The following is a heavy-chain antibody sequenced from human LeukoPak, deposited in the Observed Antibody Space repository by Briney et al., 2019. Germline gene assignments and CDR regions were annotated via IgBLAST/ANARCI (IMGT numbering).Heavy chain of an antibody. Sequence: ASVKVSCKASGYTFTSYGISWVRQAPGQGLEWVGWISAYNGNTNYAQKLQGRVTMTTDTSTSTAYMELRSLRSDDTAVYYCAREHSSGYLLDPWGQGTLVTVSS. CDR2: ISAYNGNT. CDR3: AREHSSGYLLDP. CDR1: GYTFTSYG. V-gene: IGHV1-18*01. J-gene: IGHJ5*02. D-gene: IGHD3-22*01.